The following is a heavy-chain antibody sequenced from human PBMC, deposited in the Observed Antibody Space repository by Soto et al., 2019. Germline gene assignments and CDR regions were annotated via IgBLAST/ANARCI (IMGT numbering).Heavy chain of an antibody. J-gene: IGHJ6*04. V-gene: IGHV1-2*04. CDR2: INPNSGGT. CDR3: ARELAVDGQTYQYYGMEV. CDR1: GYTFTGYY. Sequence: ASVKVSCKASGYTFTGYYMHWVLQAPGQGLEWMGWINPNSGGTNYAQKFQGWVTMTRDTSISTAYMELSRLRSDDTAVYYCARELAVDGQTYQYYGMEVWGKGNTVTVS. D-gene: IGHD6-19*01.